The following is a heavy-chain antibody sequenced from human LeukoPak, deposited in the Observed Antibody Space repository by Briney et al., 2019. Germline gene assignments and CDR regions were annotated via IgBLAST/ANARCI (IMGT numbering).Heavy chain of an antibody. CDR1: GGSISRHY. CDR3: AREPGGARGYNYGYGYYYYMDV. V-gene: IGHV4-59*11. Sequence: SETLSLTCTVPGGSISRHYWSWIRQPPGKGLEWIGYVYYRGSTNYNPSLKSRVTISVDASKNQFSLKLSSVTAADTAVYYCAREPGGARGYNYGYGYYYYMDVWGKGTTVTVSS. J-gene: IGHJ6*03. CDR2: VYYRGST. D-gene: IGHD5-18*01.